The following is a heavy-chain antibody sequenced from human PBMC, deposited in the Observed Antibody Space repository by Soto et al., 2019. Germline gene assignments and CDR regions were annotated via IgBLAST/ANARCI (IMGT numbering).Heavy chain of an antibody. CDR2: INPSNGST. J-gene: IGHJ4*02. Sequence: ASVKVSCKASGYTFTSYYMHWVRQAPGQGLEWMGIINPSNGSTNYAQKLQGRVTMTTDTSTSTAYMELRSLRSDDTAVYYCARVGGAYCSSTSCYDYWGQGTLVTVSS. CDR3: ARVGGAYCSSTSCYDY. CDR1: GYTFTSYY. D-gene: IGHD2-2*01. V-gene: IGHV1-46*01.